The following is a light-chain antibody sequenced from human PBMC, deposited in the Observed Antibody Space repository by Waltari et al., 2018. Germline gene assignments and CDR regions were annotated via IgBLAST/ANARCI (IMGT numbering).Light chain of an antibody. CDR3: SSYTTRSILL. Sequence: LTQPVSVSGSPGQSITISCTGTSSDVGGYNYVAWYQQHPNKAPKVIIYDVANRPFGVSNRFSGSKSGSTASLTISGLQTEDEAYYYCSSYTTRSILLFGGGTKVTVL. V-gene: IGLV2-14*03. CDR1: SSDVGGYNY. J-gene: IGLJ2*01. CDR2: DVA.